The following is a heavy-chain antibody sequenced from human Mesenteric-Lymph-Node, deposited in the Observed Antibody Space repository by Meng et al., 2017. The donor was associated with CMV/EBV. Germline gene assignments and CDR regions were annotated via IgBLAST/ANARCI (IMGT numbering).Heavy chain of an antibody. V-gene: IGHV3-48*04. J-gene: IGHJ4*02. CDR1: GFTFSSYS. D-gene: IGHD2/OR15-2a*01. CDR2: ISSSSSTI. CDR3: ARSTLGQISPVIY. Sequence: GESLKISCAASGFTFSSYSMNWVRQAPGKGLEWVSYISSSSSTIYYADSVKGRFTISRDNAKNSLYLQMNSLRAEDTAVYYCARSTLGQISPVIYWGQGTLVTVSS.